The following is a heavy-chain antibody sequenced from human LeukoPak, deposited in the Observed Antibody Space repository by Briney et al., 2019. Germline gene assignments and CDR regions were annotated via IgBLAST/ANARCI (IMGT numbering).Heavy chain of an antibody. CDR3: ARDTDTDDYVWGSYRHFDY. V-gene: IGHV1-18*01. D-gene: IGHD3-16*02. CDR1: RYTFTSYG. CDR2: ISAYNGNT. Sequence: ASVKVSCKASRYTFTSYGISWVRQAPGQGLEWMGWISAYNGNTNNAQKIQGRVTITADESTSTAYMELISLRSEDTAVYYCARDTDTDDYVWGSYRHFDYWGQGTLVTVSS. J-gene: IGHJ4*02.